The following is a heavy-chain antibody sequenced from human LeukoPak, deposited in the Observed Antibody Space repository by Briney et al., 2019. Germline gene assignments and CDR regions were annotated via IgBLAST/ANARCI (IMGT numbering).Heavy chain of an antibody. J-gene: IGHJ6*02. CDR1: GGSISSYY. CDR3: AGVVAITETYGMDV. V-gene: IGHV4-59*01. Sequence: PSETLSLTCTVSGGSISSYYWSWIRQPPGKGLEWIGYIYYSGSTNYNPSLKSRVTISVDTSKNQFSLKLSSVTAADTAMYYCAGVVAITETYGMDVWGQGTTVTVSS. CDR2: IYYSGST. D-gene: IGHD2-2*01.